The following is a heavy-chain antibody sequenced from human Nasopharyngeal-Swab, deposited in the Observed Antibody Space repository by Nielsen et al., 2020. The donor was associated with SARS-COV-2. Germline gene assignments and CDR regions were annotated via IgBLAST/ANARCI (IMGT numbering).Heavy chain of an antibody. D-gene: IGHD6-19*01. Sequence: SLKISCAASGFTFDDYAMHWVRQAPGKGLEWVLGISWNSGSIGYADSVKGRFTISRDNAKNSLYLQMNSLRAEDTALYYCAKDGYSSGWYFDYWGQGTLVTVSS. CDR1: GFTFDDYA. V-gene: IGHV3-9*01. CDR2: ISWNSGSI. CDR3: AKDGYSSGWYFDY. J-gene: IGHJ4*02.